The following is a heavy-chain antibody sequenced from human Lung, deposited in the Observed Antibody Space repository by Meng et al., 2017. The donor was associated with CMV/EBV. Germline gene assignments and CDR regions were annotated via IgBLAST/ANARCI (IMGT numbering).Heavy chain of an antibody. CDR3: ARGAPTVPGVRNGLTAYYDGDY. D-gene: IGHD3-9*01. Sequence: ASVKVSCKASGYTFTNYGISWVRQAPGQGPEWVGWISAYNGNPNYAQKVQGTVTMTTDTPKTTAYMELGSLIFEEAAVYYCARGAPTVPGVRNGLTAYYDGDYWGQGTLVTVSS. V-gene: IGHV1-18*01. J-gene: IGHJ4*02. CDR1: GYTFTNYG. CDR2: ISAYNGNP.